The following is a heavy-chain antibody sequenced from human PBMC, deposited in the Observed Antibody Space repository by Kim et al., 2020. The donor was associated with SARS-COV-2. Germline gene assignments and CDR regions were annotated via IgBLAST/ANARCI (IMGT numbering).Heavy chain of an antibody. CDR2: MSYDGRDK. CDR1: GFTLTDYG. Sequence: GGSLRLSCAVSGFTLTDYGMHWVRQAPGKGLEWVAVMSYDGRDKDYVDSVKGRFTVSRDNSKNTLFLQMKSLRPEDTAVYYCAKVVGHGHHFAFDLWGQGTVVILS. V-gene: IGHV3-30*18. J-gene: IGHJ3*01. D-gene: IGHD4-17*01. CDR3: AKVVGHGHHFAFDL.